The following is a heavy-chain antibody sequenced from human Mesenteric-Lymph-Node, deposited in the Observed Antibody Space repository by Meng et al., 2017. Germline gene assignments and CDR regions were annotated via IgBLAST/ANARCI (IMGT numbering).Heavy chain of an antibody. CDR1: RGSISSGDYY. CDR3: ASFDHIPRRNYFDY. J-gene: IGHJ4*02. V-gene: IGHV4-30-4*01. Sequence: QAQRQNRSHGLVNPAPTLSLTCTVPRGSISSGDYYWSWIRQPPGKGLELIGHIYYSGSTSYNPSLNSRVSISVDTSKNQFSLNLNSMTAADTAVYYCASFDHIPRRNYFDYWGQGTLVTVSS. D-gene: IGHD2-21*01. CDR2: IYYSGST.